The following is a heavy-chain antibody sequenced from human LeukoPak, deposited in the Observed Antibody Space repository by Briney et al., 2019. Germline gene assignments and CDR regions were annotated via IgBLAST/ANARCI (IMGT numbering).Heavy chain of an antibody. CDR2: ISGSGGST. CDR3: AKGSYPLRSYFDY. J-gene: IGHJ4*02. Sequence: PGGSLRLSCAASGFTFSSYAMSWVRQAPGKGLEWVSAISGSGGSTYYADSVKGRFTISRDNSRNTLYLQMNSLRAEDTAVYYCAKGSYPLRSYFDYWGQGTLVTVSS. CDR1: GFTFSSYA. D-gene: IGHD2-2*01. V-gene: IGHV3-23*01.